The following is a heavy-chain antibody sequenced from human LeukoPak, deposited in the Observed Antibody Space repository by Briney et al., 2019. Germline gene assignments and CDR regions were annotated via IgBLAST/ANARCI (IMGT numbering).Heavy chain of an antibody. J-gene: IGHJ5*02. CDR2: INRRYHT. V-gene: IGHV3-43*01. Sequence: PGGSLTLSCAASGFTFDRFTIHWVRHTPGKGLEWVSLINRRYHTFSADSGKGRFPFSRSNSRNSVFLKMNSLRPEDAALYHCAKEVDCPSDCLFFHAWGQGTLVTVSS. D-gene: IGHD2-21*02. CDR3: AKEVDCPSDCLFFHA. CDR1: GFTFDRFT.